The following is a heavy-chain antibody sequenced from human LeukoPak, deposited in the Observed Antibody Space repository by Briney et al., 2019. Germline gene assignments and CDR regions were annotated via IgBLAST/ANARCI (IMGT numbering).Heavy chain of an antibody. CDR3: AVGAYYHPDY. D-gene: IGHD1-26*01. J-gene: IGHJ4*02. Sequence: ASVKVSCKASGGTFSSYTISWVRQAPGQGREWMGRIIPILGIANSAQKVQGGVTITADKSTSTAYMELSSLRSEDTAVYYCAVGAYYHPDYWGQGTLVTVSS. V-gene: IGHV1-69*02. CDR2: IIPILGIA. CDR1: GGTFSSYT.